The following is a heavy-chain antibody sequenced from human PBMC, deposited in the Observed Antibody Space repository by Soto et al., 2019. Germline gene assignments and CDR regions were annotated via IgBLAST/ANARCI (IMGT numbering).Heavy chain of an antibody. CDR3: ARGGIAARPGLNWFDP. CDR2: IIPIFGTA. CDR1: GGTFSSYA. D-gene: IGHD6-6*01. J-gene: IGHJ5*02. V-gene: IGHV1-69*13. Sequence: AASVKVSCKASGGTFSSYAISWVRQAPGQGLEWMGGIIPIFGTANYAQKFQGRVTITADEYTSTAYMELSSLRSEDTAVYYCARGGIAARPGLNWFDPWGEGTLVTVSS.